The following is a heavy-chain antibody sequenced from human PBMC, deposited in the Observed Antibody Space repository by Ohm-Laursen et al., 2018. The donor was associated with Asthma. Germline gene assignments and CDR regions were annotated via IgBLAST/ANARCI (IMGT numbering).Heavy chain of an antibody. CDR1: GFTFSSYG. CDR3: ARDFTQWLDPSRYFDL. D-gene: IGHD6-19*01. V-gene: IGHV3-33*08. CDR2: IWYDGSNK. J-gene: IGHJ2*01. Sequence: SLRLSCTASGFTFSSYGMHWVRQAPGKGLEWVAVIWYDGSNKYYADSVKGRFTISRDNSKNTLYLQMNSLRAGDTAVYYCARDFTQWLDPSRYFDLWGRGTLVTVSS.